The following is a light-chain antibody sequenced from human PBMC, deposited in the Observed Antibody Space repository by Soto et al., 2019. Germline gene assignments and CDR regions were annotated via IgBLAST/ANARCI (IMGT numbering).Light chain of an antibody. J-gene: IGKJ2*01. CDR3: QHYGNSPQNT. V-gene: IGKV3-20*01. Sequence: EIVLTQSPGTLSLSPGERATLSCRASQSVSSNYLAWYQQRPGQAPRVLIYGASSRATGIPDRFSGSGSGTYFTLTISRLELEDFAVYFGQHYGNSPQNTFGQGTKVEIK. CDR1: QSVSSNY. CDR2: GAS.